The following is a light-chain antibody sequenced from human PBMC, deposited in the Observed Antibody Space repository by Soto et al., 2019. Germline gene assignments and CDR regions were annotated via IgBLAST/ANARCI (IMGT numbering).Light chain of an antibody. CDR2: AVS. V-gene: IGLV2-14*01. J-gene: IGLJ2*01. CDR1: SSDVGGYNY. Sequence: QSALTQPASVSGSPGQSITISCTGTSSDVGGYNYVSWYQQHPGKAPKLTIYAVSNRPSGVSNRFFGSKSGNTASLTISGLQAEDEGDYYCSSYTSSTTLVFGGGTKLTVL. CDR3: SSYTSSTTLV.